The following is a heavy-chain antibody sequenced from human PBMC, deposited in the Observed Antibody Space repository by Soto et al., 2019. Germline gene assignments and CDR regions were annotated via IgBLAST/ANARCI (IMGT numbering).Heavy chain of an antibody. Sequence: QVQLVQSGAEVKKPGSSVKVSCKASGGTFSSYAISWVRQAPGQGLDWMGGIIPILGTATYAQKCQGRVTFTADESTSSAYMELGSLRSEDTAVYYCARWSSVDTAMVRGPAFDYWGQGTLVTVSS. CDR3: ARWSSVDTAMVRGPAFDY. V-gene: IGHV1-69*12. CDR2: IIPILGTA. CDR1: GGTFSSYA. J-gene: IGHJ4*02. D-gene: IGHD5-18*01.